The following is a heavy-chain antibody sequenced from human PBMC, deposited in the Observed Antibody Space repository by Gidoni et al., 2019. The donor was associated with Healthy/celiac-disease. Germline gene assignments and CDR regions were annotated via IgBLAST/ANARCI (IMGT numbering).Heavy chain of an antibody. J-gene: IGHJ4*02. D-gene: IGHD6-19*01. CDR3: AKDRGSSGWPYYFDY. Sequence: EVQLLESGGGLVQPGGSLRLSCAASGFPFSSYAMSWVRQAPGKGLEWVSAISGSGGSTYYADSVKGRFTISRDNSKNTLYLQMNSLRAEDTAVYYCAKDRGSSGWPYYFDYWGQGTLVTVSS. CDR1: GFPFSSYA. V-gene: IGHV3-23*01. CDR2: ISGSGGST.